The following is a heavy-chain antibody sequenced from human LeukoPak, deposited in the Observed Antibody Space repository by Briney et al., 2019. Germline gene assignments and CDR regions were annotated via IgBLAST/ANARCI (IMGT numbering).Heavy chain of an antibody. CDR2: ISSSSSYI. J-gene: IGHJ4*02. D-gene: IGHD3-10*01. CDR1: GFTFSSYS. Sequence: GGSLRLSCAAAGFTFSSYSMNWVRQAPGKGLEWVSSISSSSSYICYADSVRGRFTISRDNAKNSLYLQMNSLRAEDTAAYYCARESYGSATGDYWGQETLVTVSS. CDR3: ARESYGSATGDY. V-gene: IGHV3-21*01.